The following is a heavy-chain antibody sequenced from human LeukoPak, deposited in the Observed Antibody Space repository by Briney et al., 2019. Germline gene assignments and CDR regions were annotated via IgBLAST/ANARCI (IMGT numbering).Heavy chain of an antibody. Sequence: GGSLRLSCAAFGFTFSSYAMHWVRQAPGKGLEWVAVISYDGSNKYYADSVKGRFTISRDNSKNTLYLQMNSLRAEDTAVYYCAREWRYMDSYGMDVWGQGTTVTVSS. CDR3: AREWRYMDSYGMDV. J-gene: IGHJ6*02. CDR2: ISYDGSNK. CDR1: GFTFSSYA. V-gene: IGHV3-30-3*01. D-gene: IGHD5-12*01.